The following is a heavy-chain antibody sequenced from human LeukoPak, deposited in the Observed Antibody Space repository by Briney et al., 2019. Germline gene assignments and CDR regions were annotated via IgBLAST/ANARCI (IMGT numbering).Heavy chain of an antibody. J-gene: IGHJ4*02. V-gene: IGHV4-30-2*01. CDR3: ARGGSKWEDFDY. CDR1: GGSISSGGYS. CDR2: IYHSGST. Sequence: SQTLSLTCAVSGGSISSGGYSWSWIRQPPGKGLEWIGYIYHSGSTYYNPSLKSRVTISVDRSKNQFSLKLSSVTAADSAVYYCARGGSKWEDFDYWGQGALVTVPS. D-gene: IGHD1-26*01.